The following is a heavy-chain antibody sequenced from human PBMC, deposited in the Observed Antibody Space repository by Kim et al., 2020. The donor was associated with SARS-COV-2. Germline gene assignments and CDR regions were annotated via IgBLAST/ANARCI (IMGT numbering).Heavy chain of an antibody. CDR1: GGSISSYY. V-gene: IGHV4-4*07. Sequence: SETLSLTCTVSGGSISSYYWSWIRQPAGKGLEWIGRIYTSGSTNYNPSLKSRVTMSVDTSKNQFSLKLSSVTAADTAVYYCARGGECSSTSCYSYYYYMDVWGKGTTVTVSS. CDR2: IYTSGST. J-gene: IGHJ6*03. D-gene: IGHD2-2*01. CDR3: ARGGECSSTSCYSYYYYMDV.